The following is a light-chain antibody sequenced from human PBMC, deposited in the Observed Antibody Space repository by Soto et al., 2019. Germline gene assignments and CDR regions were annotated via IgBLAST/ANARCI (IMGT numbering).Light chain of an antibody. Sequence: SPVTLSLSLGERATLFXRASQSLKISLAWYQQKAGKXTRLLXXSQXNRATAIPARFSGSGSGRDFTLNLISIEPADLSFYYCHHRRKWSPRTVGQGTRLEI. CDR1: QSLKIS. J-gene: IGKJ5*01. CDR2: SQX. V-gene: IGKV3-11*02. CDR3: HHRRKWSPRT.